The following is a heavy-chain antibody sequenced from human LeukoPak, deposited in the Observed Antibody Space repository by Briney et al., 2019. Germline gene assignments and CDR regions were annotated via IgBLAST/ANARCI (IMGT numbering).Heavy chain of an antibody. CDR2: INHSGST. D-gene: IGHD1-26*01. V-gene: IGHV4-34*01. Sequence: SETLSLTCAVYGGSLSGYYWSWIRQPPGKGLEWIGEINHSGSTNYNPSLKSRVTISVDTSKNQFSLKLSSVTAADTAAYYCAREVGTRGHFDYWGQGTLVTVSS. CDR1: GGSLSGYY. J-gene: IGHJ4*02. CDR3: AREVGTRGHFDY.